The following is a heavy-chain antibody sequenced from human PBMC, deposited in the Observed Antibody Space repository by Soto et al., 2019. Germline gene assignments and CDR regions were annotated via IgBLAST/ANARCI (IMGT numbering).Heavy chain of an antibody. CDR2: IDTGGSST. D-gene: IGHD2-15*01. J-gene: IGHJ4*02. CDR3: VGDPHVSGGSYYDY. Sequence: EVQLVESGGGLVQPGGCLRLSCAASGFTFSSYWMHWVRQVPGKGLVWVSRIDTGGSSTSYADSVKGRFTISRDNAKNTLYLQMNSLRAEDTALYYCVGDPHVSGGSYYDYWGQGILVTVYS. CDR1: GFTFSSYW. V-gene: IGHV3-74*01.